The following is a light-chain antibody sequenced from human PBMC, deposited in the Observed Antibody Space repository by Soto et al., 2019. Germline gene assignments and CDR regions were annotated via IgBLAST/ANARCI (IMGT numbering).Light chain of an antibody. Sequence: DIQMTQSPSSLSASVGDTVTITCRASQSISLFLNWYQQKPWKAPKLLIYAASSLQSGVPSRFTGNGSATDITLTICSRQPEDFATDSCHQPDSIPETCGQGTKVEIK. CDR1: QSISLF. CDR2: AAS. CDR3: HQPDSIPET. J-gene: IGKJ1*01. V-gene: IGKV1-39*01.